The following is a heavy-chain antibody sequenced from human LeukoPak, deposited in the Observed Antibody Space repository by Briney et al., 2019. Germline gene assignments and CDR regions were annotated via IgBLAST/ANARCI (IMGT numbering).Heavy chain of an antibody. D-gene: IGHD6-19*01. CDR1: GFTFSSYW. J-gene: IGHJ3*02. CDR2: INSDGSST. Sequence: GGSLRLSCAASGFTFSSYWMHWVRQAPGRGLVWVSRINSDGSSTSYADSVKGRFTISRDNAKNTLYLQMNSLRAEDTAVYYCARDHSSGAADAFDIWGQGTMVTVSS. CDR3: ARDHSSGAADAFDI. V-gene: IGHV3-74*01.